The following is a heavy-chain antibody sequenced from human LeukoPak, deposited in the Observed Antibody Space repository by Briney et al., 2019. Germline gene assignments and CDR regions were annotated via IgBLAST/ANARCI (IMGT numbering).Heavy chain of an antibody. CDR2: FDREEGKT. D-gene: IGHD1-26*01. Sequence: ASVKVSCKVSGYTLSELSMHWVRQAPGKGLEWMGSFDREEGKTIDAQKFQGRVTMTEDTSTDTAYMELSSLRSEDTAAYYCATGVGPTHPHYYYSYMDVWGKGTTVTVSS. V-gene: IGHV1-24*01. CDR1: GYTLSELS. J-gene: IGHJ6*03. CDR3: ATGVGPTHPHYYYSYMDV.